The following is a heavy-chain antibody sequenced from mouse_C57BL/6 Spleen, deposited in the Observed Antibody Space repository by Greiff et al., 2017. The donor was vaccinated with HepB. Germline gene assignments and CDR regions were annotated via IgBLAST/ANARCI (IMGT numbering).Heavy chain of an antibody. CDR2: ISDGGSYT. Sequence: EVQRVESGGGLVKPGGSLKLSCAASGFTFSSYAMSWVRQTPEKRLEWVATISDGGSYTYYPDNVKGRFTISRDNAKNNLYLQMSQLKSEDTAMYDCARGGYDGSLDYWGQGTTLTVSS. J-gene: IGHJ2*01. D-gene: IGHD2-2*01. CDR3: ARGGYDGSLDY. CDR1: GFTFSSYA. V-gene: IGHV5-4*01.